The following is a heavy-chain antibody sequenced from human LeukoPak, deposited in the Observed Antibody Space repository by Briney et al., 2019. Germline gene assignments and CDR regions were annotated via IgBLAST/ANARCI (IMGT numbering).Heavy chain of an antibody. CDR1: GFTFSSYS. CDR2: ISSSSTTI. V-gene: IGHV3-48*01. J-gene: IGHJ4*02. CDR3: AKRMTTVSYFDY. D-gene: IGHD4-17*01. Sequence: GGSLRLSCAASGFTFSSYSMMWVRQAPGKGLEWVSYISSSSTTIHYADSVKGRFTISRDNAKNSAYLQMNSLRAEDTAVYYCAKRMTTVSYFDYWGQGTLVTVSS.